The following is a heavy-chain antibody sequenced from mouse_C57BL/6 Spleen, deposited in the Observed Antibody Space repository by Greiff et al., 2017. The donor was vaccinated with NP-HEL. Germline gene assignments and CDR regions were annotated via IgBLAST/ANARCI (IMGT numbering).Heavy chain of an antibody. CDR3: ANYYGSSNDY. V-gene: IGHV1-59*01. J-gene: IGHJ2*01. CDR2: IDPSDSYT. D-gene: IGHD1-1*01. CDR1: GYTFTSYW. Sequence: VQLQQPGAELVRPGTSVKLSCKASGYTFTSYWMHWVKQRPGQGLEWIGVIDPSDSYTNYNQKFKGKSPLTVDTSSSTAYMQLSSLTSEDSAVYYCANYYGSSNDYWGQGTTLTVSS.